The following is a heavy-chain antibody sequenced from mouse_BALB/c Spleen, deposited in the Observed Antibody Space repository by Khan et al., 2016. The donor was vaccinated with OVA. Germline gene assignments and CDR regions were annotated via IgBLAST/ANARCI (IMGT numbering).Heavy chain of an antibody. J-gene: IGHJ2*01. Sequence: EVELVESGGGLVKPGGSLKLSCAASGFTFNNYAMSWVRQTPEKRLEWVATVSSGGSYTYYPDSVKGRFTLSRYNAKNTLYLQMRSLRSEDTAMYYCARQGGIYDGRFDYWGQGTTLTVSS. CDR3: ARQGGIYDGRFDY. V-gene: IGHV5-9-3*01. CDR2: VSSGGSYT. CDR1: GFTFNNYA. D-gene: IGHD2-3*01.